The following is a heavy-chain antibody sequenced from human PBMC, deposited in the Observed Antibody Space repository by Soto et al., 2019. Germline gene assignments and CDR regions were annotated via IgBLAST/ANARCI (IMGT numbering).Heavy chain of an antibody. CDR1: GGSIRSGDYY. V-gene: IGHV4-30-4*01. Sequence: PSETLSLTCTVSGGSIRSGDYYWTWIRQPPGKGLEWIGYVFHTGTAYYYNPSLKRRVNMSIDTSKNQFSLKLNSVTAADMAIYYCVRDSVRFGPAFDSWGQGTQVTVSS. CDR3: VRDSVRFGPAFDS. CDR2: VFHTGTAY. D-gene: IGHD3-3*01. J-gene: IGHJ4*02.